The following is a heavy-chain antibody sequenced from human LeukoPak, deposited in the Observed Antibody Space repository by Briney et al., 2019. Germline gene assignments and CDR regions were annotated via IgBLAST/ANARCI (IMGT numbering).Heavy chain of an antibody. V-gene: IGHV3-7*01. D-gene: IGHD3-9*01. Sequence: GGSLRLSCAASGFTFNNYWLSWVRQAPGKGLEWVANIKADGSETYYVDAVKGRFTISRDNAKNSLYLQMNNLRVEDTAVYYCVRNLPGAGYWGQGTLVIVSS. CDR1: GFTFNNYW. CDR3: VRNLPGAGY. J-gene: IGHJ4*02. CDR2: IKADGSET.